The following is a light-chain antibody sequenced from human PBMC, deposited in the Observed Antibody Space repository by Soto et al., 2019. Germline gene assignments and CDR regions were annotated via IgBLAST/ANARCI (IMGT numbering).Light chain of an antibody. CDR3: MQGTHWPPYT. Sequence: DVVMTQSPLSLPVTLGQPASISCRSSQSLEYSDGNTYLNWFQQRPGQSPRHLIYKVSNRDSGVPDRFSGSGSGTDFTLKISRVEAEDVGVYYCMQGTHWPPYTFGQGTKLEIK. CDR1: QSLEYSDGNTY. J-gene: IGKJ2*01. CDR2: KVS. V-gene: IGKV2-30*01.